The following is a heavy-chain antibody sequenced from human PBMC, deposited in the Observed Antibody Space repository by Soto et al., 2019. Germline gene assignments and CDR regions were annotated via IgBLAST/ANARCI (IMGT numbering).Heavy chain of an antibody. CDR3: ARRHGDYSPFDC. J-gene: IGHJ4*02. CDR1: SGSIRSTNW. CDR2: IYHSGTT. Sequence: QVQLQESGPGLVTPSGTVSLTCAVSSGSIRSTNWWGWVRQPPGKGLEWIGEIYHSGTTNYRASLQSRVTISVDKSKNQFSLRLTSVTAADTAVYYCARRHGDYSPFDCWGQGTVVTVSS. V-gene: IGHV4-4*02. D-gene: IGHD4-17*01.